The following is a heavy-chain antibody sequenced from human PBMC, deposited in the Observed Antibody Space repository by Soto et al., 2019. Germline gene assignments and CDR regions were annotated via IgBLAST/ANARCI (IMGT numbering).Heavy chain of an antibody. D-gene: IGHD1-26*01. J-gene: IGHJ4*02. V-gene: IGHV3-23*01. CDR2: ISGSGGST. Sequence: GGSLRLSCAASGFTFSSYAMSWVRQAPGKGLEWVSAISGSGGSTYYTDSVKGRFTISRDNSKNTLYLLMDSLRAEDTAIYYCAKRDGIVATEPAYWGQGTLVTVSS. CDR1: GFTFSSYA. CDR3: AKRDGIVATEPAY.